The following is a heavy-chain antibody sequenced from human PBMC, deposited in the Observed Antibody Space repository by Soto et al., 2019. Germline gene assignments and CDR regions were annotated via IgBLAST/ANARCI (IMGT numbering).Heavy chain of an antibody. D-gene: IGHD6-13*01. CDR1: VFTFVDYA. V-gene: IGHV3-49*04. Sequence: GWSLRLSCTTSVFTFVDYALNWVRQAPGKGLEWVGFIRSKAYGGTPEYAASVKGRFTISREDSKSFAYLEMSSLKTEDTAIYYCTRSDAGNVRFDLWGQGTLVTVSS. J-gene: IGHJ4*02. CDR3: TRSDAGNVRFDL. CDR2: IRSKAYGGTP.